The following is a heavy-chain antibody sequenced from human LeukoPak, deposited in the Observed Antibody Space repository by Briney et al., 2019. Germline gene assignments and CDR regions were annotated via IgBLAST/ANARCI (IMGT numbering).Heavy chain of an antibody. CDR1: GGSFSGYY. D-gene: IGHD2-2*02. CDR2: INHSGST. V-gene: IGHV4-34*01. Sequence: SETLSLTCAVYGGSFSGYYWSWIRQPPGKGLEWIGEINHSGSTNYNPSLKSRVTISVDTSKDQFSLKLSSVTAADTAVYYCARDPTGYCSSASCYTAYWGQGTPVTVSS. J-gene: IGHJ4*02. CDR3: ARDPTGYCSSASCYTAY.